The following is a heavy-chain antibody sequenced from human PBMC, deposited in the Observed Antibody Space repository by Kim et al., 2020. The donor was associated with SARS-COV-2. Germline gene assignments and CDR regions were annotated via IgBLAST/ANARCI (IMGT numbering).Heavy chain of an antibody. D-gene: IGHD2-2*01. CDR2: INHSGST. CDR3: ARGGWYCSSTSCYLSWGSYYMDV. J-gene: IGHJ6*03. CDR1: GGSFSGYY. Sequence: SETLSLTCAVYGGSFSGYYWSWIRQPPGKGLEWIGEINHSGSTNYNPSLKSRVTISVDTSKNQFSLKLSSVTAADTAVYYCARGGWYCSSTSCYLSWGSYYMDVWGKGTTVTVSS. V-gene: IGHV4-34*01.